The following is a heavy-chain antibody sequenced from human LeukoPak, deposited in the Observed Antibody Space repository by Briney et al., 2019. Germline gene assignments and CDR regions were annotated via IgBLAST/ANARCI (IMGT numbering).Heavy chain of an antibody. CDR1: GFTFSSYG. J-gene: IGHJ4*02. V-gene: IGHV3-48*04. Sequence: GGSMRLSCAASGFTFSSYGMHWVRQAPGKGLEWVSYISSSGTTKYYADSVKGRFTISRDNAKNSLYLQMNSLRAEDTAVYYCARFSYGSGSYYIGYWGQGTLVTVSS. D-gene: IGHD3-10*01. CDR3: ARFSYGSGSYYIGY. CDR2: ISSSGTTK.